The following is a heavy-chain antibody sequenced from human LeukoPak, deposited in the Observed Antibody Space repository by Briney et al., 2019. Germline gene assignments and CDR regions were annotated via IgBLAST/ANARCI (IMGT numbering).Heavy chain of an antibody. V-gene: IGHV4-31*11. CDR3: ARVGLTAISPTRYYYYYMDV. CDR2: IYYSGST. J-gene: IGHJ6*03. D-gene: IGHD2-21*02. CDR1: AGSFSGYY. Sequence: SGTLSLTCAVYAGSFSGYYWSWIRQHPGKGLEWIGYIYYSGSTYYNPSLKSRVTISVDTSKNQFSLKLSSVSAADTAVYYCARVGLTAISPTRYYYYYMDVWGKGTTVTVSS.